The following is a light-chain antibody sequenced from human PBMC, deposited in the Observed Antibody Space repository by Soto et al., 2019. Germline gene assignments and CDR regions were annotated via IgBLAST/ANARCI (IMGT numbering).Light chain of an antibody. CDR1: QGISSY. CDR2: DAS. V-gene: IGKV1-13*02. J-gene: IGKJ1*01. CDR3: QQYNSYPRT. Sequence: AIQLTQSPSSLSASVGDRVTITCRASQGISSYLAWYQQKPGKAPKLLIYDASSLESGVPSRFSGSGSGTEFTLTIRSLQPDDFATYYCQQYNSYPRTFGQGTKVDIK.